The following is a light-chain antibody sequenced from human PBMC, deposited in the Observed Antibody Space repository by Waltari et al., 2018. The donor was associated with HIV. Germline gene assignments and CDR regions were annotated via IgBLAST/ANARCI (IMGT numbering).Light chain of an antibody. CDR2: WAS. CDR1: PSVLYSSDNKNY. V-gene: IGKV4-1*01. J-gene: IGKJ1*01. Sequence: DIVKTQSPDSPAVSMGETATINCKSRPSVLYSSDNKNYLAWSQQKPGQPPKLLIYWASTRESGVPDRFSGSGSGTDFTLTISSLQAEDVAVYYCHQYYSAPWTFGQGTKVEI. CDR3: HQYYSAPWT.